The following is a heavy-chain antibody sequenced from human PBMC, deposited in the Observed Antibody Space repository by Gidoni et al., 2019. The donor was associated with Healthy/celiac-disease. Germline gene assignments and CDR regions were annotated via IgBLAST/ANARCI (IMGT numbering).Heavy chain of an antibody. D-gene: IGHD3-22*01. V-gene: IGHV3-23*01. Sequence: EVQLLESGGGLVQPGGSLRLSCAASGFTFSSYAMSWVRQAPGKGLEWVSAISVSGGSTYYADSVKGRFTISRDNSKNTLYLQMNSLRAEDTAVYYCAKDRVLYGSGYNYYFDYWGQGTLVTVSS. CDR2: ISVSGGST. CDR1: GFTFSSYA. CDR3: AKDRVLYGSGYNYYFDY. J-gene: IGHJ4*02.